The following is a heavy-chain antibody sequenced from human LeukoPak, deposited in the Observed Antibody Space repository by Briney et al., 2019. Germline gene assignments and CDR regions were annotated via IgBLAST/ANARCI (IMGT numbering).Heavy chain of an antibody. J-gene: IGHJ4*02. Sequence: SETLSLTCTVSGGSISSYYWNWIRQPPGKGLEWIGCIYHSGGTTNYNPSLKSRVTISVDTSKNQFSLKMNSVTAADTAVYYCARGVTTGVDYFDYWGQGILITVSS. CDR3: ARGVTTGVDYFDY. V-gene: IGHV4-59*01. CDR2: IYHSGGTT. CDR1: GGSISSYY. D-gene: IGHD4-17*01.